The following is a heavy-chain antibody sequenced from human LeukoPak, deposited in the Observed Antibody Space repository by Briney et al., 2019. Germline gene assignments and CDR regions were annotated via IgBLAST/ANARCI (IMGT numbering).Heavy chain of an antibody. CDR2: IIPIFGTA. V-gene: IGHV1-69*05. CDR3: ASGSSPPSYFDY. CDR1: GGTFSSYA. D-gene: IGHD2-15*01. Sequence: ASVKVSCKASGGTFSSYAISWVQQAPGQGLEWMGRIIPIFGTANYAQKFQGRVTITTDESTSTAYMELSSLRSEDTAVYYCASGSSPPSYFDYWGQGTLVTVSS. J-gene: IGHJ4*02.